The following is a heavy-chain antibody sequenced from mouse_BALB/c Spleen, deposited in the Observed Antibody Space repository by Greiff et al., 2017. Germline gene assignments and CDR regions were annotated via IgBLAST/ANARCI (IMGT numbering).Heavy chain of an antibody. D-gene: IGHD1-1*01. CDR2: ISTYYGNT. J-gene: IGHJ4*01. CDR3: ARFFTTVGAMDY. Sequence: GQLQQSGPELVRPGVSVKISCKGSGYTFTDYAMHWVKQSHAKSLEWIGVISTYYGNTNYNQKFKGKATMTVDKSSSTAYMELARLTSEDSAIYYCARFFTTVGAMDYWGQGTSVTVSS. V-gene: IGHV1-67*01. CDR1: GYTFTDYA.